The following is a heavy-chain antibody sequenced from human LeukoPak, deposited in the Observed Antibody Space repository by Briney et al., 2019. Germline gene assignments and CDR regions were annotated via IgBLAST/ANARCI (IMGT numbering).Heavy chain of an antibody. CDR2: INPNSGGT. CDR1: GYTFTGYY. D-gene: IGHD2-21*02. Sequence: ASVTVSCKASGYTFTGYYMHWVRQAPGQGLEWMGWINPNSGGTNYAQKFQGRVTMTRDTSISTAYMELGRLRSDDTAVYYCARGVAYCGGDCYWDYFDYWGQGTLVTVSS. J-gene: IGHJ4*02. V-gene: IGHV1-2*02. CDR3: ARGVAYCGGDCYWDYFDY.